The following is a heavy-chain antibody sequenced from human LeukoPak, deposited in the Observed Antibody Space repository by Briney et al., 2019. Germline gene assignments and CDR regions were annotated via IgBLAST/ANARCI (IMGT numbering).Heavy chain of an antibody. V-gene: IGHV3-30-3*01. Sequence: GGSLRLSCAASGFTLSNYAIHWVRQAPGKGLECVAVISYDGGHEYYTDSVKGRFTISRDNSKNTLYLQMNSLRGDDTAVYYCARDRYSSGWYGHFDYGGQKTLVSVSS. D-gene: IGHD6-19*01. CDR1: GFTLSNYA. J-gene: IGHJ4*02. CDR2: ISYDGGHE. CDR3: ARDRYSSGWYGHFDY.